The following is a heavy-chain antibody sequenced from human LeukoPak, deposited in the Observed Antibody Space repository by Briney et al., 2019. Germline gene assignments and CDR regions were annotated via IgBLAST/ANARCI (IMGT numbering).Heavy chain of an antibody. Sequence: ASVKVSCKASGYTFSGYYMHWVRQAPGQGLEWMGWINPKSGGTNYAQKSQGRVTMTRDTSISTAYMELSRLRPDDTAVYYCARGYPLSTTAAGTYFQHWGQGTLVTVSS. V-gene: IGHV1-2*02. CDR2: INPKSGGT. CDR3: ARGYPLSTTAAGTYFQH. D-gene: IGHD6-13*01. J-gene: IGHJ1*01. CDR1: GYTFSGYY.